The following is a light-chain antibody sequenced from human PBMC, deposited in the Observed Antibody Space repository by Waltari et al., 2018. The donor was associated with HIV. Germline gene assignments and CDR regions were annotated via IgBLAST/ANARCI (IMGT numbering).Light chain of an antibody. J-gene: IGLJ2*01. Sequence: QSALTQPASVSGSPGQSIVLPCTGSSSDIGYYDYVSWYQQYPGQAPKALIYEVTSRPSGTSYRFSGSKSATTAFLAISKLQTDDEADYFCSSYTRRGTVVFGGGTRLTVL. CDR1: SSDIGYYDY. CDR2: EVT. V-gene: IGLV2-14*01. CDR3: SSYTRRGTVV.